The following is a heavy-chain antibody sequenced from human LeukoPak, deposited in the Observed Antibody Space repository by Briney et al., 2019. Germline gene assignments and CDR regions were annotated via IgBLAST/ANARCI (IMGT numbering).Heavy chain of an antibody. CDR2: IWYDGSNK. CDR3: ARDRKMATPRSGLGY. D-gene: IGHD5-24*01. V-gene: IGHV3-33*01. CDR1: GFTFSSYG. J-gene: IGHJ4*02. Sequence: GRSLRLSCAASGFTFSSYGMHWVRQAPATGLEWVGVIWYDGSNKYYADSVKGRFTISRDNSKNTLYLQMNSLRAEDTAVYYCARDRKMATPRSGLGYWGQGTLVTVSS.